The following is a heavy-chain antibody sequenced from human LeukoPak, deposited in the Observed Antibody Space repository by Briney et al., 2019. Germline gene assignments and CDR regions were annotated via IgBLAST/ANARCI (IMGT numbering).Heavy chain of an antibody. CDR1: GGSISSSSYY. Sequence: SETLSLTCTVSGGSISSSSYYWGWIRQPPGKGLEWIGSIYYSGSTYYNPSLKSRVTISVDTSKNQFSLKLSSVTAADTPVYYCARHRVKLVLMGVWFDPWGQGTLVTVSS. J-gene: IGHJ5*02. CDR2: IYYSGST. D-gene: IGHD6-13*01. CDR3: ARHRVKLVLMGVWFDP. V-gene: IGHV4-39*01.